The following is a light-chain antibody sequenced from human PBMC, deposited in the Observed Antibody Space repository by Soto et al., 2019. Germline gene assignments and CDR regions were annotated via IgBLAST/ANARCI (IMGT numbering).Light chain of an antibody. CDR1: QSISIG. Sequence: DIVFTQSPGTLSLSPGETATLSCRASQSISIGLAWYRQKPGQAPRLLIYGASTRATGTPARFSGSGSGTDFTLTISSLQSEDFALYYCQQYNKWPLITFGQGTRLEIK. J-gene: IGKJ5*01. V-gene: IGKV3D-15*01. CDR3: QQYNKWPLIT. CDR2: GAS.